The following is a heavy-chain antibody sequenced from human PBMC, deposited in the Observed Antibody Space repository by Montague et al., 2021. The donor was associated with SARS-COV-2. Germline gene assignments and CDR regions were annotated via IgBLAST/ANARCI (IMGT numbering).Heavy chain of an antibody. J-gene: IGHJ3*02. V-gene: IGHV2-5*02. D-gene: IGHD3-3*01. CDR1: GFSLSTSGVG. CDR3: ARLITIYALDI. CDR2: IYWDDDK. Sequence: PALVKPTQTLTLTCTFSGFSLSTSGVGVGWIRQPPGKALEWLALIYWDDDKRYSPTLKSRLTITKDTSKTQVVLTLTNMDPVDTATYYCARLITIYALDIWGQGTMVTVS.